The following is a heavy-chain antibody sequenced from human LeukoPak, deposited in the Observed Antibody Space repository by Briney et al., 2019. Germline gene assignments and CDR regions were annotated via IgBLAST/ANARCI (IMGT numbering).Heavy chain of an antibody. Sequence: GGSLRLSCEASGFIFSSYAMGWVRQAPGKGLEWVSVIYSGGSTYYADSVKGRFTISRDNSKNTLYLQMNSLRAEDTAVYYCARDRRTGRLGELSLDPCFDYWGQGTLVTVSS. J-gene: IGHJ4*02. V-gene: IGHV3-53*01. CDR1: GFIFSSYA. CDR2: IYSGGST. D-gene: IGHD3-16*02. CDR3: ARDRRTGRLGELSLDPCFDY.